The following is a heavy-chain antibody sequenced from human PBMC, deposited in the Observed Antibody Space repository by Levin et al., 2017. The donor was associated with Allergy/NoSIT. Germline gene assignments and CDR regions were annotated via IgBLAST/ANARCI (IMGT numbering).Heavy chain of an antibody. J-gene: IGHJ4*02. V-gene: IGHV4-59*01. CDR1: GGSISSYY. Sequence: SETLSLTCTVSGGSISSYYWSWIRQPPGKGLEWIGYIYYSGSTNYNPSLKSRVTISVDTSKNQFSLKLSSVTAADTAVYYCARGIVGAITAETWVDYWGQGTLVTVSS. D-gene: IGHD1-26*01. CDR3: ARGIVGAITAETWVDY. CDR2: IYYSGST.